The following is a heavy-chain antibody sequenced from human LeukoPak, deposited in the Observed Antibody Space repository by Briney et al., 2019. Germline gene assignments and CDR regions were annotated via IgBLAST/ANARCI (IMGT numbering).Heavy chain of an antibody. CDR1: DYTFTSYG. CDR3: ARERSGWYVDY. Sequence: ASVKVSCKASDYTFTSYGISWVRQAPGQGLEWMGWISAYNGNTNYAQKLQGRVTMTTDTSASTAYMELRSLRSDDTAVYYCARERSGWYVDYWGQGTLVTVSS. V-gene: IGHV1-18*01. D-gene: IGHD6-19*01. CDR2: ISAYNGNT. J-gene: IGHJ4*02.